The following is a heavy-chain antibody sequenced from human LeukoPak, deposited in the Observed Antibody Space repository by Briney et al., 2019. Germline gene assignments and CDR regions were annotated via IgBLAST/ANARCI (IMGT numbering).Heavy chain of an antibody. V-gene: IGHV1-2*06. CDR1: GYTFTSHY. J-gene: IGHJ4*02. CDR3: ARVGYYESSGYYEY. Sequence: ASVKVSCKASGYTFTSHYIHWVRQAPGQGLEWMGRINPNSGGTNYAQKFQGRVTMTRDTSISTVYMELSRLRSDDTAVYYCARVGYYESSGYYEYWGQGTLVTVSS. CDR2: INPNSGGT. D-gene: IGHD3-22*01.